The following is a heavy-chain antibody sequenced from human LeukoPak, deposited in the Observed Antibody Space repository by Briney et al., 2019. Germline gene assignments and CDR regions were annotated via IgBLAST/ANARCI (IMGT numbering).Heavy chain of an antibody. V-gene: IGHV4-38-2*01. CDR2: IYHSGST. J-gene: IGHJ1*01. Sequence: SETLSLTCAVSGYSISSGYYWGWIRQPPGKGLEWIGSIYHSGSTYYNPSLKSRVTISVDTSKNQFSLKLSSVTAADTAVYYCARGGSNPVGNFQHWGQGTLVTVSS. CDR1: GYSISSGYY. D-gene: IGHD4-11*01. CDR3: ARGGSNPVGNFQH.